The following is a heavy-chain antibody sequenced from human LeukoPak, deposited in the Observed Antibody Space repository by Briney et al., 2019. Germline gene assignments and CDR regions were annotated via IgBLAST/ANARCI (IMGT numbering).Heavy chain of an antibody. CDR3: ARGLGRNPVDY. Sequence: ASVTVSRKASGYTFTSYYMHWVRQAPGQGLEWMGIINPSGGSTSYAQKFQGRVTMTRDTSTSTVYMELSSLRSEDTAVYYCARGLGRNPVDYWGQGTLVTVSS. CDR2: INPSGGST. CDR1: GYTFTSYY. V-gene: IGHV1-46*01. J-gene: IGHJ4*02. D-gene: IGHD1-26*01.